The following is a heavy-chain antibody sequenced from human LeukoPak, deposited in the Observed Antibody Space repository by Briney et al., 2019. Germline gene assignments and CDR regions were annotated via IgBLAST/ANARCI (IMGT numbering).Heavy chain of an antibody. V-gene: IGHV3-33*01. D-gene: IGHD4-11*01. J-gene: IGHJ4*02. CDR2: MWSDGTNK. CDR1: GFPFSHYG. Sequence: GGSLRLSCAASGFPFSHYGLHWARQAPGRGVEWVAVMWSDGTNKYYTDSVKGRFTISRDDSMKTLYLQMDSLRAEDTAIYFCARDAQRGFDYSNSLQYWGQGSLVTVSA. CDR3: ARDAQRGFDYSNSLQY.